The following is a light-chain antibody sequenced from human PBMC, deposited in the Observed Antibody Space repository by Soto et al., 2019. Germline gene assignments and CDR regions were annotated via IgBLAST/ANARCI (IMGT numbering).Light chain of an antibody. J-gene: IGKJ1*01. V-gene: IGKV1-39*01. CDR2: DAS. Sequence: DIQMTQSPSSLSASVGDRVAITCRASQTIGSYVNWYQQKPGMAPKLLISDASTLQGGAPSRFSGTGSGTEFTLTIRSLQPGDFAIYFCQQSYSTPWTFGQGTRV. CDR3: QQSYSTPWT. CDR1: QTIGSY.